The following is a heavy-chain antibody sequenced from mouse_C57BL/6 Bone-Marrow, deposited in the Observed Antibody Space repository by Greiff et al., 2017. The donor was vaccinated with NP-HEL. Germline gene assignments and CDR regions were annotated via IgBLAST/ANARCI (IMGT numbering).Heavy chain of an antibody. CDR3: ARRDAMDY. V-gene: IGHV5-6*01. CDR2: ISSGGSYT. CDR1: GFTFSSYG. Sequence: EVHLVESGGDLVKPGGSLKLSCAASGFTFSSYGMSWVRQTPDKRLEWVATISSGGSYTYYPDSVKGRFTLSRDNAKNTLYLQMSSLKSEDTAMYYCARRDAMDYWGQGTSVTVSS. J-gene: IGHJ4*01.